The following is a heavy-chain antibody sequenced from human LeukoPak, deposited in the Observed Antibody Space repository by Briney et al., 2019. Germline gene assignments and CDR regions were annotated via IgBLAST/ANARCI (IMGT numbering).Heavy chain of an antibody. D-gene: IGHD6-19*01. V-gene: IGHV1-24*01. CDR3: ATRQWLAYYFDY. CDR2: FDPEDGET. CDR1: GYTLTELS. J-gene: IGHJ4*02. Sequence: ASVEVSCKFSGYTLTELSMRWVRQAPGKGLEGMGGFDPEDGETIYAQKLQGRVTMTEDTSTDTAYMELSSLRSEDTAVYYCATRQWLAYYFDYWGQGTLVTVSS.